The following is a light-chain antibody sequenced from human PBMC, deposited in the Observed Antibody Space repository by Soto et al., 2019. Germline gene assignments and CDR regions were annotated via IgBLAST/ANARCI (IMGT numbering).Light chain of an antibody. J-gene: IGLJ1*01. CDR2: DVS. CDR1: SGDVGGYNY. Sequence: QSALTQPRSVSGSPGHSVTSSCTGTSGDVGGYNYVSWYQQHPGEAPKLMIYDVSKRPSGVPDRFSGSKSGNTASLTISGLQAEDEDDYYCCSYAGTSYVFGTGNKVTVL. V-gene: IGLV2-11*01. CDR3: CSYAGTSYV.